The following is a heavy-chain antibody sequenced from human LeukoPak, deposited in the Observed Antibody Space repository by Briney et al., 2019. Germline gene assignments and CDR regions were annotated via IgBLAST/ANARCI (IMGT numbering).Heavy chain of an antibody. CDR2: FDPEDGET. Sequence: ASVKVSCKVSGYTLTELSMHWVRQAPGKGLEWMGGFDPEDGETIYAQKFQGRVTMTEDTSTDTAYMELSSLRSEDTAVYYCARWGPRPPWLPGGEGLDYWGQGTLVTVSS. V-gene: IGHV1-24*01. D-gene: IGHD3-22*01. CDR3: ARWGPRPPWLPGGEGLDY. J-gene: IGHJ4*02. CDR1: GYTLTELS.